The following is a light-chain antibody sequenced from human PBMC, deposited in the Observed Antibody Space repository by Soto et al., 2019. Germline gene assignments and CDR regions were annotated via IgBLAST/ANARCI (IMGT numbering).Light chain of an antibody. CDR2: GAS. CDR1: QSVSSSY. CDR3: QQYGSSPQT. J-gene: IGKJ1*01. V-gene: IGKV3-20*01. Sequence: EIVMTQSPATLSVSXXEXATLSCXXSQSVSSSYLAWXXXXXXXXXXLLIYGASSRATGIPDRFSGSGSGTDFTLTISRLEPEDFAVYYCQQYGSSPQTFGQGTKVDIK.